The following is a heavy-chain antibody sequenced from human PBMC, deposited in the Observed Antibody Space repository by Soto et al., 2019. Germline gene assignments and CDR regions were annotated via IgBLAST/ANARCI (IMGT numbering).Heavy chain of an antibody. Sequence: PGGSLRLSCAASGFTFSSYGMHWVRQAPGKGLEWVAVIWYDGSNKYYADPVKGRFTISRDNSKNTLYLQMNSLRAEDTAVYYCARGTAAPYYYYGMDVWGQGTTVTVSS. J-gene: IGHJ6*02. CDR1: GFTFSSYG. V-gene: IGHV3-33*01. CDR2: IWYDGSNK. D-gene: IGHD2-2*01. CDR3: ARGTAAPYYYYGMDV.